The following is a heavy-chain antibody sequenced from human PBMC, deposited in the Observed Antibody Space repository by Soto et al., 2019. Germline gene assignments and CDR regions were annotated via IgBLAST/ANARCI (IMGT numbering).Heavy chain of an antibody. CDR3: ARNIAAAGPGYYYYGMDV. V-gene: IGHV2-70*01. J-gene: IGHJ6*02. CDR1: GFSLSTSGMF. CDR2: IDWDDDK. Sequence: GSGPTLVNPTQNLTLTCTFSGFSLSTSGMFVSWIRQPPGKALEWLALIDWDDDKYYSTSLKTRLTISKDTSKNQVVLTMTNMDPVDTATYYCARNIAAAGPGYYYYGMDVWGQGTTVTVSS. D-gene: IGHD6-13*01.